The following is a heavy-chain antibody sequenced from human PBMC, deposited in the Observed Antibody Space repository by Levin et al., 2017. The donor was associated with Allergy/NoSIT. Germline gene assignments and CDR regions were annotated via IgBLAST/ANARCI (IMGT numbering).Heavy chain of an antibody. V-gene: IGHV4-59*01. Sequence: KSSETLSLTCSVSGGSINGYYWSWIRQPPGKGLEWIGNIYYMGRPNYNPSLKSRVTISVDTSKNQFSLRLSSVTADDTAMYFCARGDYLDSISCYEDSWGQGTLVTVSA. CDR2: IYYMGRP. CDR1: GGSINGYY. CDR3: ARGDYLDSISCYEDS. J-gene: IGHJ4*02. D-gene: IGHD3-22*01.